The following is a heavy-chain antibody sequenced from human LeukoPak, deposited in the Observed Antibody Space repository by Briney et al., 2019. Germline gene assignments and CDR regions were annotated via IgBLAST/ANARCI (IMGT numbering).Heavy chain of an antibody. D-gene: IGHD3-16*02. CDR3: ARDLIMITFGGVIGFDY. CDR1: GFIFSSYW. Sequence: GGSLRLSCAASGFIFSSYWMSWVRQAPGKGLEWVANIKQDGSEKYYVDSVKGRFTISRDNAKNSLYLQMNSLRAEDTAVYYCARDLIMITFGGVIGFDYWGQGTLVTVSS. CDR2: IKQDGSEK. J-gene: IGHJ4*02. V-gene: IGHV3-7*03.